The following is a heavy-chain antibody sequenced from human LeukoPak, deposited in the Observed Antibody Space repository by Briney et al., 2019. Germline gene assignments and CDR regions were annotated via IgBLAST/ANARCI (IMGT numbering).Heavy chain of an antibody. J-gene: IGHJ6*02. V-gene: IGHV1-18*01. CDR3: VRDPARPLYYYYGMDV. CDR1: GYTFTSYG. CDR2: ISTYNGNT. Sequence: GASVKVSCKASGYTFTSYGISWVRQAPGQGLEWIGWISTYNGNTNYAQKLQGRVTMTTDTSTNTAYMELRSLRSDDTAVYYCVRDPARPLYYYYGMDVWGQGTTVTVSS.